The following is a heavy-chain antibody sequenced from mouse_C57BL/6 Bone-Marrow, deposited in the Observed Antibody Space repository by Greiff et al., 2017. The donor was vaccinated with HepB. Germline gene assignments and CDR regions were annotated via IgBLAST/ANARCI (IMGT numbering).Heavy chain of an antibody. CDR2: IRSKSNNYAT. D-gene: IGHD2-4*01. J-gene: IGHJ4*01. V-gene: IGHV10-1*01. CDR3: VRQGGRLTPMDY. Sequence: EVQLVESGGGLVQPKGSLKLSCAASGFSFNTYAMNWVRQAPGKGLEWVARIRSKSNNYATYYADSLKDRFTISRDDSESMLYLQMNNLKTEDTAMYYCVRQGGRLTPMDYWGQGTSVTVSS. CDR1: GFSFNTYA.